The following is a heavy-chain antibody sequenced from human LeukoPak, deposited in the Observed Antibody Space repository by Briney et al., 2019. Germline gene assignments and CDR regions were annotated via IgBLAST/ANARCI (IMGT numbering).Heavy chain of an antibody. CDR3: ARAPYTSGEHSQHNWFDP. V-gene: IGHV1-3*01. D-gene: IGHD3-10*01. Sequence: ASVKVSCKASGYTFTSYAMHWVRQAPGQRLEWMGWINAGNGNTKYSQKFQGRVTITRDTSASTAYMELSSLRSEDTAVYYCARAPYTSGEHSQHNWFDPWGQGTLVTVSS. CDR2: INAGNGNT. J-gene: IGHJ5*02. CDR1: GYTFTSYA.